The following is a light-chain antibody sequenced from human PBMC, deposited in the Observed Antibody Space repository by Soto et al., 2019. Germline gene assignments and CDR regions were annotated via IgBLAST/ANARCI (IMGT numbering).Light chain of an antibody. CDR3: QQFHRWPVT. Sequence: DIQMTQSPSSLSASVGDRVTITCRATQAISNSLNWYQQRPGKAPNLLIYGTSTLQGGVPSRFSGSGSGTDFTLTINSLRSEDVAVYYCQQFHRWPVTFGGGAKVEI. CDR2: GTS. J-gene: IGKJ4*01. CDR1: QAISNS. V-gene: IGKV1-39*01.